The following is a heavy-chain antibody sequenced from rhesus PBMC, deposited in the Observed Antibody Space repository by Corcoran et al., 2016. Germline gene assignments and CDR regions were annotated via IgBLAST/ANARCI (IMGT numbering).Heavy chain of an antibody. D-gene: IGHD6-25*01. V-gene: IGHV6-1*01. Sequence: QVQLQESGPGLVKPSQTLSLTCAISGDSVSSNSATWNWIRQSPSRGLEWLGRTYNRSQGYNDYAQSVQNRITINPDTSKNQFSLQLNSVTPEDMAVYYCARGFSYSGSFDYWGQGVLVTVSS. CDR2: TYNRSQGYN. J-gene: IGHJ4*01. CDR1: GDSVSSNSAT. CDR3: ARGFSYSGSFDY.